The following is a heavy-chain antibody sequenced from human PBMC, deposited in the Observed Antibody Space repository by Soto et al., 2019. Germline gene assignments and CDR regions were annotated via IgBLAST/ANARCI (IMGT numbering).Heavy chain of an antibody. D-gene: IGHD5-18*01. CDR1: GFTFSNAW. CDR3: TTGTAVAIYYFAY. Sequence: EVQLVESGGGLVKPGGSLRLSCAASGFTFSNAWMSWVRQAPGKGLEWGGRIKSRTDGGTTDYAAPVKGRFTISRYDSINTLFLQMTSLKTEDTAVYYCTTGTAVAIYYFAYWGQGTLVTVSS. J-gene: IGHJ4*02. V-gene: IGHV3-15*01. CDR2: IKSRTDGGTT.